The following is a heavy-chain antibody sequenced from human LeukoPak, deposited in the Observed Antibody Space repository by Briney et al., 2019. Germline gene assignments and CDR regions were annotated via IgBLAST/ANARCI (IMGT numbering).Heavy chain of an antibody. CDR3: ARCNYYDSSRHPTSFEN. D-gene: IGHD3-22*01. Sequence: GGSLRLSCAASGFTFGSYWMTWVRQAPGKGLEWVANIKEDESEKYYVDSVRGRFTISRDNAKDSLYLQMNSLRAEDTAVYYCARCNYYDSSRHPTSFENWGQGTLVTVSS. CDR1: GFTFGSYW. CDR2: IKEDESEK. J-gene: IGHJ4*02. V-gene: IGHV3-7*01.